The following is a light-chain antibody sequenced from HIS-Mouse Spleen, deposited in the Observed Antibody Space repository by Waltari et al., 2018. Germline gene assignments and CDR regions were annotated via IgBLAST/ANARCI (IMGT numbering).Light chain of an antibody. CDR3: CSYAGSYTWV. Sequence: QSALTQPRPVSGSPGPSVTISCTGTSSDAGRYNYVSWYQQHPGKAPKLMIYDVSKRPSGVPDRFSGSKSGNTASLTISGLQAEDEADYYCCSYAGSYTWVFGGGTKLTVL. V-gene: IGLV2-11*01. J-gene: IGLJ3*02. CDR1: SSDAGRYNY. CDR2: DVS.